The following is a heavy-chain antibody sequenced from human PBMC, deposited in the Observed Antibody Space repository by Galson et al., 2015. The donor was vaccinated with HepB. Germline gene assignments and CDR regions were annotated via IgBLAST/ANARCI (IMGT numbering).Heavy chain of an antibody. CDR2: IIPILGIA. D-gene: IGHD6-6*01. V-gene: IGHV1-69*04. Sequence: SVKVSCKASGGTFSSYAISWVRQAPGQGLEWMGRIIPILGIANYAQKFQGRVTITADKSTSTAYMELSSLRSEDTAVYYCARVSSSSRGASDAFDIWGQGTMVTVSS. J-gene: IGHJ3*02. CDR1: GGTFSSYA. CDR3: ARVSSSSRGASDAFDI.